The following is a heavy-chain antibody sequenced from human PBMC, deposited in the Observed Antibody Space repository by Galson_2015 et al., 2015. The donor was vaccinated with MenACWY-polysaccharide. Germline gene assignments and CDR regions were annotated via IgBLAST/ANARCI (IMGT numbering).Heavy chain of an antibody. Sequence: SLRLSCAASGLSFSSYAMHWVRQAPGKGPEWVAVISFDGSDEHHADSVKGRFTISRDNSKNTVSLQMGGLRAEDTAVYYCAKGLIASRAGAFDVWGQGTMVTVSS. CDR3: AKGLIASRAGAFDV. D-gene: IGHD6-19*01. CDR2: ISFDGSDE. V-gene: IGHV3-30*18. J-gene: IGHJ3*01. CDR1: GLSFSSYA.